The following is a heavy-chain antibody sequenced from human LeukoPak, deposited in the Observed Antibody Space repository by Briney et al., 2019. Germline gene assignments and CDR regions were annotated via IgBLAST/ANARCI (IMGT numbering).Heavy chain of an antibody. Sequence: GTLTLTCAVSGGSISSSNWWSWVRQPPGKGLEWIGEIYHSGSTNYNPSLKSRVTISVDKSKNQFSLKLSSVTAADTAVYYCARIMGRGYCSSTSCRGDWFDPWGQGTLVTVSS. D-gene: IGHD2-2*01. CDR1: GGSISSSNW. V-gene: IGHV4-4*02. CDR2: IYHSGST. CDR3: ARIMGRGYCSSTSCRGDWFDP. J-gene: IGHJ5*02.